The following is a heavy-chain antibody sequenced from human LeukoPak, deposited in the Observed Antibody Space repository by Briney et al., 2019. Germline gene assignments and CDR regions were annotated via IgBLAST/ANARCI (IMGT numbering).Heavy chain of an antibody. V-gene: IGHV3-48*03. J-gene: IGHJ6*02. Sequence: GGPLRLSCAAPGFTFSSYEMNWVRQAPGKGLEWVSYISSSGSTIYYADSVKGRFTISRDNAKNSLYLQMNSLRAEDTAVYYCARASWELSYGMDVWGQGTTVTVSS. CDR2: ISSSGSTI. CDR1: GFTFSSYE. D-gene: IGHD1-26*01. CDR3: ARASWELSYGMDV.